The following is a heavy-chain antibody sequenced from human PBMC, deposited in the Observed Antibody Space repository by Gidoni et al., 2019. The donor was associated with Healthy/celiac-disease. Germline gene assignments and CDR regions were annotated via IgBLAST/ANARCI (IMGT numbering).Heavy chain of an antibody. CDR3: AKKEGTTGTTLRGNWFDP. CDR2: ISGSGGST. Sequence: EVQLLESGGGLVQPGGSLRLSCAASGFTFSSYAMSWVRQAPGKGLEWVSAISGSGGSTYYADSVKGRFTISRDNSKNTLYLQMNSLRAEDTAVYYCAKKEGTTGTTLRGNWFDPWGQGTLVTVSS. J-gene: IGHJ5*02. CDR1: GFTFSSYA. V-gene: IGHV3-23*01. D-gene: IGHD1-1*01.